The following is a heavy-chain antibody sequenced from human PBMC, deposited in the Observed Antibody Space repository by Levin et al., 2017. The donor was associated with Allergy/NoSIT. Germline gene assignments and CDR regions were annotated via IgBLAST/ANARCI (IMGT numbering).Heavy chain of an antibody. CDR3: ASSGVPPPPTTQAHYYFDY. Sequence: ASVKVSCKASGGTFSSYAISWVRQAPGQGLEWMGRIIPILGIANYAQKFQGRVTITADKSTSTAYMELSSLRSEDTAVYYCASSGVPPPPTTQAHYYFDYWGQGTLVTVSS. D-gene: IGHD3-10*01. CDR2: IIPILGIA. J-gene: IGHJ4*02. CDR1: GGTFSSYA. V-gene: IGHV1-69*04.